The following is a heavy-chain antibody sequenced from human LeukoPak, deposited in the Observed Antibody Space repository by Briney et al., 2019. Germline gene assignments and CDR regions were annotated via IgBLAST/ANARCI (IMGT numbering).Heavy chain of an antibody. V-gene: IGHV4-39*01. CDR2: IYYSGST. Sequence: SETLSLTCTVSGGSISSSSYYRGWIRQPPGKGLEWIGSIYYSGSTYYNPSLKSRVTISVDTSKNQFSLKLSSVTAADTAVYYCARFPDYYYDSSGAGDYWGQGTLVTVSS. CDR3: ARFPDYYYDSSGAGDY. D-gene: IGHD3-22*01. J-gene: IGHJ4*02. CDR1: GGSISSSSYY.